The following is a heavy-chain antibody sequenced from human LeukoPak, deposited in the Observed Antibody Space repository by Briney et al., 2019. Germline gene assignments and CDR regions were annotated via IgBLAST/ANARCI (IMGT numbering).Heavy chain of an antibody. CDR2: IYTSGST. D-gene: IGHD3-16*01. CDR3: ARVSWGGSDLTNAFDI. Sequence: PSETLSLTCTVSGGSISSSSYYWSWIRQPAGKGLEWIGRIYTSGSTNYNPSLKSRVTMSVDTSKNQFSLKLSSVTAADTAVYYCARVSWGGSDLTNAFDIWGQGTMVTVSS. J-gene: IGHJ3*02. V-gene: IGHV4-61*02. CDR1: GGSISSSSYY.